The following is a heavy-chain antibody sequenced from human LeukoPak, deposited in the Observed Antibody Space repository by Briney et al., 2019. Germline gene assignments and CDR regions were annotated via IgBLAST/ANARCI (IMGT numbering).Heavy chain of an antibody. V-gene: IGHV3-23*01. D-gene: IGHD1-1*01. CDR2: ISASDTKR. Sequence: GASLRLSCAASGFTFNNYAVSWVRQPPGGGLEWVSGISASDTKRYYADSVTGRFTTSRDHSTNTFYLQMTTLRVEDTAVYYCSKDPVQHGNGLYWFDPWGQGTVVTVSS. CDR3: SKDPVQHGNGLYWFDP. CDR1: GFTFNNYA. J-gene: IGHJ5*02.